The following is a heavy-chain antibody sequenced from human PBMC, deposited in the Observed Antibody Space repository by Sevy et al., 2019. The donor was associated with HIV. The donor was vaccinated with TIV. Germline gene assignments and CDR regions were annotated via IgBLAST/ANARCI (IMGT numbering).Heavy chain of an antibody. CDR1: GFTFSSYS. D-gene: IGHD1-26*01. CDR2: ISGSSNYI. CDR3: ARGPPDGSYDYFDY. J-gene: IGHJ4*02. V-gene: IGHV3-21*06. Sequence: GGSLRLSCAASGFTFSSYSMNWVRQAPGKGLEWVSSISGSSNYIYYAESRKGRFIISRDNAKNTLYLQMNSLRADDTAVYYCARGPPDGSYDYFDYWGQGTLVTVSS.